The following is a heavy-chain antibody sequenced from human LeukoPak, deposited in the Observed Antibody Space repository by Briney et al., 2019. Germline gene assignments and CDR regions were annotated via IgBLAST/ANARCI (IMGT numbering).Heavy chain of an antibody. J-gene: IGHJ5*02. Sequence: GGSLRLSCAASGFTFSGSAMHWVRQASGKGLEWVGRIRSKANSYATAYAASVKGRFTISRDDSKNTAYLQMNSLKTEGTAVYYCTRPEYSSSSVWFDPWGQGTLVTVSS. CDR3: TRPEYSSSSVWFDP. V-gene: IGHV3-73*01. CDR2: IRSKANSYAT. D-gene: IGHD6-6*01. CDR1: GFTFSGSA.